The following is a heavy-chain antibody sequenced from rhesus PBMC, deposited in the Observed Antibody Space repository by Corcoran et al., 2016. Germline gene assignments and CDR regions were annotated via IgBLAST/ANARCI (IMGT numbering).Heavy chain of an antibody. D-gene: IGHD5-36*01. Sequence: QLQLQESGPGLVKPSETLSLTCAVSGGSISSNYWSWLRQPPGKGLEWIGRISGSGGSTDYNPSLKSRVTISTDTSKNQFSLKLSSVTAADTAVYYCAREGDIATVTDWYFVLWGPGTPITISS. CDR3: AREGDIATVTDWYFVL. J-gene: IGHJ2*01. V-gene: IGHV4-173*01. CDR1: GGSISSNY. CDR2: ISGSGGST.